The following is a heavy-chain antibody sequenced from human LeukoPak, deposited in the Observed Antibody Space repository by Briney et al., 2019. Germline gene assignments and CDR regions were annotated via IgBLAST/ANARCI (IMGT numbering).Heavy chain of an antibody. CDR1: GSTFSDHY. CDR3: ARGASGTLRSFDWLTQEPLDL. J-gene: IGHJ4*02. V-gene: IGHV1-2*02. CDR2: INPKTGAT. Sequence: GASVKVSCKASGSTFSDHYIHWLRQAPGHGPEWIGWINPKTGATNFGPNFQGRASLTRDTSFTTVYMELPSLTSHDTAPYYCARGASGTLRSFDWLTQEPLDLWGQGTLVTVSS. D-gene: IGHD3-10*01.